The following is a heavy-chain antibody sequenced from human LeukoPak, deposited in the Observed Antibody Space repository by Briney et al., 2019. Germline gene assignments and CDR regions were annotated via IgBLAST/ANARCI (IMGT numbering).Heavy chain of an antibody. CDR3: AKGAGSTWMDV. D-gene: IGHD1-26*01. J-gene: IGHJ6*02. Sequence: GGSLRLSCAASGFTFSSSVMSWVRQSPGKGLEWVSSISDSDYNTYHADSAKGRFTISRDSSKNTMYLQMNSLRAEDTAVYYCAKGAGSTWMDVWGQGTTVIVSS. V-gene: IGHV3-23*01. CDR1: GFTFSSSV. CDR2: ISDSDYNT.